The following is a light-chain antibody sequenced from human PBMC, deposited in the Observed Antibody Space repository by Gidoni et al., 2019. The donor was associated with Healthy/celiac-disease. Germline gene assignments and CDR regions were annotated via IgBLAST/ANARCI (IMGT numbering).Light chain of an antibody. Sequence: DIQMTQSPSSLSASVGDRVTITCQASQDISNYLNWYQQKPGKAPKLLIYDASNLETGVPSRFSGSGSGTDFTFTISSLQPEDIATYYCQQYDNLLLNVGGGTKVEIK. J-gene: IGKJ4*01. V-gene: IGKV1-33*01. CDR3: QQYDNLLLN. CDR1: QDISNY. CDR2: DAS.